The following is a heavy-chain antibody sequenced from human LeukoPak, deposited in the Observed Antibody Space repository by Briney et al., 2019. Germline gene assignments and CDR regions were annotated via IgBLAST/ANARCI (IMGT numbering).Heavy chain of an antibody. V-gene: IGHV1-18*01. D-gene: IGHD6-6*01. J-gene: IGHJ6*03. CDR1: GYTFTSYG. CDR2: ISAYNGNT. CDR3: ARVPFSSSLDFYYYYYMDV. Sequence: ASVKVSCKASGYTFTSYGISWVRQAPGQGLEWMGWISAYNGNTNYAQKLQGRVTMTTDTSTSKAYMELRSLRSDDTAVYYCARVPFSSSLDFYYYYYMDVWGKGTTVTVSS.